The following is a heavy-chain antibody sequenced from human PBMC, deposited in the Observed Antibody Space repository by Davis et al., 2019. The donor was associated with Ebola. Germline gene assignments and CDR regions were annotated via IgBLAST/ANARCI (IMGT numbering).Heavy chain of an antibody. D-gene: IGHD6-13*01. CDR3: VKDTSSIWFDV. CDR2: TYHSGTT. J-gene: IGHJ3*01. Sequence: MPSETLSLTCAVSGDSVTSNHWWSWVRQSQAKGLEWIGDTYHSGTTNYNPSLKSRVTISLDKSKNQFSLKLNSVTAADTAIYYCVKDTSSIWFDVWGQGTTVTVSS. V-gene: IGHV4-4*02. CDR1: GDSVTSNHW.